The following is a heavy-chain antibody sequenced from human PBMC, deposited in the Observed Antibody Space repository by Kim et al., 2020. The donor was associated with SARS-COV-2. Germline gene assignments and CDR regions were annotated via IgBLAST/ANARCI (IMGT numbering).Heavy chain of an antibody. CDR1: GFTFSSYW. Sequence: GGSLRLSCAASGFTFSSYWMSWVRQAPGKGLEWVANIKQDGSEKYYVDSVKGRFTISRDNAKNSLYLQMNSLRAEDTAVYYCARVPWYDFWSGYYDYYYGMDVWGQGTTVTVSS. J-gene: IGHJ6*02. CDR3: ARVPWYDFWSGYYDYYYGMDV. V-gene: IGHV3-7*01. CDR2: IKQDGSEK. D-gene: IGHD3-3*01.